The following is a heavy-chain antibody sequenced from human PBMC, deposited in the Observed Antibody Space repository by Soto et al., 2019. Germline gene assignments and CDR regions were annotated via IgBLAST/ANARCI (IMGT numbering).Heavy chain of an antibody. Sequence: PSGTLSLTCSVSGADINTYSWTWIRQPAGKGLEWIGRIYTSASINYNPSLKGRVTLSVDTTTNQVSLRLASVTAADTAIYYWARYREAGSNFYYGLDVWGQGTTVTVSS. CDR1: GADINTYS. V-gene: IGHV4-4*07. J-gene: IGHJ6*02. CDR2: IYTSASI. CDR3: ARYREAGSNFYYGLDV. D-gene: IGHD6-19*01.